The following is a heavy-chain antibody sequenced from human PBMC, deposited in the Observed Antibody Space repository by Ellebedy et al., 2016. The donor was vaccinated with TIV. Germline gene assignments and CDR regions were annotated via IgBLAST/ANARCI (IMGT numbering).Heavy chain of an antibody. Sequence: MPSETLSLTCTVSGGSIRTSIYYWGWIRQPPGKGLEWIGTMSYSGSTYYKPSLKTRVTISVDTSKNHFSLNLKSVTAADTAVYFCSGAYGRATPRSWGQGTLVTVSS. CDR3: SGAYGRATPRS. D-gene: IGHD3-10*01. CDR2: MSYSGST. J-gene: IGHJ5*02. V-gene: IGHV4-39*07. CDR1: GGSIRTSIYY.